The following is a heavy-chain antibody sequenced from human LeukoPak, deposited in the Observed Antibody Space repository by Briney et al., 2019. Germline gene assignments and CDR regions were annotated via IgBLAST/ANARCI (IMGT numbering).Heavy chain of an antibody. CDR3: VREDSVNFPGAFDI. CDR1: AYTFSTYW. V-gene: IGHV3-74*01. CDR2: INSDGSST. D-gene: IGHD5/OR15-5a*01. J-gene: IGHJ3*02. Sequence: GGSLRLSCAASAYTFSTYWMHWVRQAPGKGLVWVSRINSDGSSTRYADSVKGRFTISRDNTKNTLYLQMNSLRAEDTAVYYCVREDSVNFPGAFDIWGQGTMVTVSS.